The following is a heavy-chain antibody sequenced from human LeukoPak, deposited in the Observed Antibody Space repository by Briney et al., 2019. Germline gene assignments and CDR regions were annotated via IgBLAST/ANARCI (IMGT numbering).Heavy chain of an antibody. Sequence: GGSLRLSCAASGFTFSSYAMNWVRQAPGEGLEWVSAISASGGSTYYADSVKGRFTISRDNSKNTLYMQMNSLRAEDTALYYCAKVPKEDTFGGVIVYPGVYFDYWGQGTLVTVSS. CDR3: AKVPKEDTFGGVIVYPGVYFDY. V-gene: IGHV3-23*01. CDR2: ISASGGST. CDR1: GFTFSSYA. J-gene: IGHJ4*02. D-gene: IGHD3-16*02.